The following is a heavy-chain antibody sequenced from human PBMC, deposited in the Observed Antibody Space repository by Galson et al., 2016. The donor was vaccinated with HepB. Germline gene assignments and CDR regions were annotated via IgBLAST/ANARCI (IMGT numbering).Heavy chain of an antibody. CDR3: SRDCCRADSVMFDF. CDR2: ISVVGGPT. J-gene: IGHJ4*02. D-gene: IGHD5/OR15-5a*01. Sequence: SLRLSCAVSGLTFSNYALNWVRQAPGKGLEWVSTISVVGGPTYYADSVKGRFTISRDNSKDTVYLQMSSLRSEDTAVYYCSRDCCRADSVMFDFWVRGTLVTVSS. V-gene: IGHV3-23*01. CDR1: GLTFSNYA.